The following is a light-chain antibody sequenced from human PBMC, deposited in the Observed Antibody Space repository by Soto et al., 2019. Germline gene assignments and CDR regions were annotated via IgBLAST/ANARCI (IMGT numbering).Light chain of an antibody. CDR3: QQYGSSPPRYT. J-gene: IGKJ5*01. CDR1: QSVSSSY. V-gene: IGKV3-20*01. Sequence: EIVLTQSPGTLSLSPGERATLSCRASQSVSSSYLAWYQQKPGQAPRLLIYGASSRATGIPDRFSGSGSGTDFSLSFSCLEPEYFAVYYCQQYGSSPPRYTFGQGTRLEIK. CDR2: GAS.